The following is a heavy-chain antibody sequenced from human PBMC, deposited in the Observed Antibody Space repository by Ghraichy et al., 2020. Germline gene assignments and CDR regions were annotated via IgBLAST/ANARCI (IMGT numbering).Heavy chain of an antibody. J-gene: IGHJ3*02. CDR1: GGSISSGDYY. V-gene: IGHV4-30-4*01. CDR2: IYYSGST. D-gene: IGHD2-2*01. Sequence: SLNISCTVSGGSISSGDYYWSWIRQPPGKGLEWIGYIYYSGSTYYNPSLKSRVTISVDTSKNQFSLKLSSVTAADTAVYYCARDRYCSSSTCYRPGAFDIWGQGTMVTVSS. CDR3: ARDRYCSSSTCYRPGAFDI.